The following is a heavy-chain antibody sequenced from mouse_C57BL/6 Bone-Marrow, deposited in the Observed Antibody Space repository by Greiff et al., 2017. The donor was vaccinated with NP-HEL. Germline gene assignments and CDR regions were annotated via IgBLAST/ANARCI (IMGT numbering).Heavy chain of an antibody. V-gene: IGHV3-6*01. D-gene: IGHD1-1*01. CDR1: GYSITSGYY. CDR2: ISYDGSN. Sequence: EVKLMESGPGLVKPSQSLSLTCSVTGYSITSGYYWNWLRQFPGNKLEWLGYISYDGSNNYNPSLKNRISITRDTSKNQFILKLNSVTTEDTATYYCARDSYYYGSSSFDDWGQGTTLTVSS. J-gene: IGHJ2*01. CDR3: ARDSYYYGSSSFDD.